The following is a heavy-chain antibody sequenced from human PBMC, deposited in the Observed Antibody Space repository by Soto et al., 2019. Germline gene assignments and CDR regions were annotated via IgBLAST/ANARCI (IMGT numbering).Heavy chain of an antibody. J-gene: IGHJ5*02. CDR2: IYYSGST. D-gene: IGHD3-3*01. V-gene: IGHV4-39*01. CDR3: ARHTAGDFRSGNVGREYWREP. Sequence: QLQLQESGPGLVKPSETLSLTCTVSGGSISRSRYYWGWIRQPPGQGLEWLGSIYYSGSTYSNPSRKSRVTISVDTSKNQYSQKRSPVTAADTAVDYWARHTAGDFRSGNVGREYWREPRGQGTLVTVAA. CDR1: GGSISRSRYY.